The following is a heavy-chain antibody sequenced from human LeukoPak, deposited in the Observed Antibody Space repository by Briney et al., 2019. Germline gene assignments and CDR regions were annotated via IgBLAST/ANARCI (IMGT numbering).Heavy chain of an antibody. CDR1: GFTFSSYS. Sequence: GGSLRLSCAASGFTFSSYSMNWVRQAQGKGLEWVSSISSSSSYIYYADSVKGRFTISRDNAKNSLYLQMNSLRAEDTAVYYCARDLSGYSSGSYMGFWGQGTLASVSS. V-gene: IGHV3-21*01. CDR3: ARDLSGYSSGSYMGF. J-gene: IGHJ4*02. D-gene: IGHD6-19*01. CDR2: ISSSSSYI.